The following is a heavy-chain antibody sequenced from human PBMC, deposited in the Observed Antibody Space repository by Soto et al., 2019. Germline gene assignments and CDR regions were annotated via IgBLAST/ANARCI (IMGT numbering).Heavy chain of an antibody. J-gene: IGHJ5*02. D-gene: IGHD3-16*01. V-gene: IGHV2-5*02. CDR3: AHIPNYYQYDWFDP. Sequence: QITLKESGPTLVKPTQTLTLTCTFSGFSLTTRGVGVGWIRQPPGKALECLALIYWDDDKRYSPSLQSRLSITKDTSKNQVVLTMTYVDPVDTATDYCAHIPNYYQYDWFDPWGQGTLVSVSS. CDR2: IYWDDDK. CDR1: GFSLTTRGVG.